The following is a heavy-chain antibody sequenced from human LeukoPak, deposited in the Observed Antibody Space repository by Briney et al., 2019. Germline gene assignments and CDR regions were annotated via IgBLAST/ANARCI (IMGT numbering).Heavy chain of an antibody. Sequence: SETLSLTCSVSDGSINSGDYYWSWIRQPPGKGLEWIGYIYYSGSTYYNPSLKSRVTISVDTSKNQFSLKLSSVTAADTAVYYCARTADYYDSSGPWGYWGQGTLVTVSS. CDR1: DGSINSGDYY. CDR3: ARTADYYDSSGPWGY. CDR2: IYYSGST. D-gene: IGHD3-22*01. J-gene: IGHJ4*02. V-gene: IGHV4-30-4*01.